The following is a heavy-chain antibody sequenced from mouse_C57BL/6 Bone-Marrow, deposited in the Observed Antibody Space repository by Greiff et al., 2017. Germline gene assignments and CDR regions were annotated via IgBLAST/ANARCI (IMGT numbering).Heavy chain of an antibody. Sequence: VQLQQSGPGLVKPSQSLFLTCSFTVYSITSGYYWNWIRQFPGHKLEWMGYISYDCSNHYPPSLPNRISIPRDTSKKQFWLKLNSVTTEDTATYYGAREPGSSYGWYFDVWGTGTTVTVSS. V-gene: IGHV3-6*01. CDR2: ISYDCSN. CDR3: AREPGSSYGWYFDV. D-gene: IGHD1-1*01. CDR1: VYSITSGYY. J-gene: IGHJ1*03.